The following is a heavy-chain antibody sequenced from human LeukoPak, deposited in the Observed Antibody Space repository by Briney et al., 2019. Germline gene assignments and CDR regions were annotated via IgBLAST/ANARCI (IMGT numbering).Heavy chain of an antibody. J-gene: IGHJ4*02. CDR3: GTVAAGYYFDS. D-gene: IGHD3-9*01. CDR2: IKEDGSEK. Sequence: PGGSLRLSCAASGSTFSAYWMSWVRQAPGKGLEWVANIKEDGSEKSYVESVKGRFTISRDNTKKSLYLQMNSLRAEDTALYYCGTVAAGYYFDSGGQGTLVTVSS. CDR1: GSTFSAYW. V-gene: IGHV3-7*05.